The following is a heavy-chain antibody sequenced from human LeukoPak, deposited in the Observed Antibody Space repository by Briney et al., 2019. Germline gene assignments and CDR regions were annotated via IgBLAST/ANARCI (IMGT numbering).Heavy chain of an antibody. CDR1: GFIFNNYA. CDR3: AKDNRRHYTSGPNPDSLH. V-gene: IGHV3-9*01. D-gene: IGHD6-19*01. CDR2: ISWNSGSI. J-gene: IGHJ4*02. Sequence: GGSLRLSCAGSGFIFNNYAMHWVRQPPGKGLEWVSGISWNSGSIDYADSVKGRFTISRDNAKNSLYLQMYSLRVEDTAFYYCAKDNRRHYTSGPNPDSLHWGQGALVTVSS.